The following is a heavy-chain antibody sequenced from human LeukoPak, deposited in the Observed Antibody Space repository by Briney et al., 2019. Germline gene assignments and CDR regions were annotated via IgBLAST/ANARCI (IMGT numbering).Heavy chain of an antibody. CDR2: IHYSGQT. J-gene: IGHJ5*02. Sequence: PSETLALPCTVSGDSISNYYRPWIRQPPGKGLDWIGYIHYSGQTKYHPSLESRVTISVHTSRGHFSLRLTSETAADTPIHYCARGGGDYNGSGDWCAPGGEGTLV. V-gene: IGHV4-59*01. D-gene: IGHD3-10*01. CDR1: GDSISNYY. CDR3: ARGGGDYNGSGDWCAP.